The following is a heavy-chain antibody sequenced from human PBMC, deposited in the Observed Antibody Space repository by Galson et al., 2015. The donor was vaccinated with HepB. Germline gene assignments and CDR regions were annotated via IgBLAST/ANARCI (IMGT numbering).Heavy chain of an antibody. CDR1: GFTFSPYD. D-gene: IGHD6-19*01. Sequence: SLRLSCAATGFTFSPYDMHWVRRAPGKGPEWVALISYDGGTKYFADSVKGRFTISRDNSRSTLYLQMNSLRVDDTAVYYCVRATAGQFDYWGQGTLVTVSS. V-gene: IGHV3-30*04. CDR2: ISYDGGTK. J-gene: IGHJ4*02. CDR3: VRATAGQFDY.